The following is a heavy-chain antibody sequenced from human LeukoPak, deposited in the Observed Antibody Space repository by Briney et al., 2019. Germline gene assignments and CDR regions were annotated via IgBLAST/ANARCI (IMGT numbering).Heavy chain of an antibody. Sequence: GESLKISCKGSGYSFTSYWIGWVRQMPGKGLEWMGIIYPGDSDTRYSPSFQGQVTISADKSISTAYLQWSSRKASDTAMYYCASALEQWLAPFDYWGQGTLVTVSS. D-gene: IGHD6-19*01. CDR3: ASALEQWLAPFDY. CDR1: GYSFTSYW. J-gene: IGHJ4*02. V-gene: IGHV5-51*01. CDR2: IYPGDSDT.